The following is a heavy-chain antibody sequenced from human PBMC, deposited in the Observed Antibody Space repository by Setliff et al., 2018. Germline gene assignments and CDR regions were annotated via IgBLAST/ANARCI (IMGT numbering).Heavy chain of an antibody. Sequence: SETLSLTCTVSGGSTSSGSYYWSWIRQPAGKGLEWIGHIYTSGSTNYNPSLKSRVTISVDTSKNQFSLKLSSVTAADTAVYYCARAGRAASFDYWGQGTLVTVSS. CDR1: GGSTSSGSYY. CDR2: IYTSGST. V-gene: IGHV4-61*09. CDR3: ARAGRAASFDY. J-gene: IGHJ4*02. D-gene: IGHD6-13*01.